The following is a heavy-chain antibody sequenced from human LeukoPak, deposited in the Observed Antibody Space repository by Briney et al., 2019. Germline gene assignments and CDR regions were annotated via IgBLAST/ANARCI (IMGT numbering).Heavy chain of an antibody. V-gene: IGHV1-8*01. CDR2: MNPNSGNT. CDR3: ARTREGAFDI. Sequence: ASVKVSCKTSGGTFNSHIFSWVRQATGQGLEWMGWMNPNSGNTGYAQKFQGRVTMTRNTSISTAYMELSSLRSEDTAVYYCARTREGAFDIWGQGTMVTVSS. J-gene: IGHJ3*02. CDR1: GGTFNSHI.